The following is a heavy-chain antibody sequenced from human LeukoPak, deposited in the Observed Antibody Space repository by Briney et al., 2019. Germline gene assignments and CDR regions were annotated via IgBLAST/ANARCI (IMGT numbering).Heavy chain of an antibody. CDR1: GGSISSGGYY. CDR3: AREYGYDILTGYLYGMDV. D-gene: IGHD3-9*01. J-gene: IGHJ6*02. Sequence: SETLSLTCTVSGGSISSGGYYWSWIRQHPGKGLEWIGYIYYSGSTYYNPSLKSRVTISVDTSKNQFSLKLSSVTAADTAVSYCAREYGYDILTGYLYGMDVWGQGTTVTVSS. V-gene: IGHV4-31*03. CDR2: IYYSGST.